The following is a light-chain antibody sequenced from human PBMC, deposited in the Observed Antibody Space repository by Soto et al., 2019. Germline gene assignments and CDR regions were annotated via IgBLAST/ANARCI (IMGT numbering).Light chain of an antibody. J-gene: IGKJ2*01. CDR2: AAS. CDR1: QAINNY. CDR3: QEYDYVPYT. Sequence: DIQMTQSPSSLSASVGDRVTITCRASQAINNYLVWYQQKPGKVPKVLIYAASTLQSGVPSRFSGSGSGTDFTLTINSLQPEDAATDYCQEYDYVPYTFGQGTNLEIK. V-gene: IGKV1-27*01.